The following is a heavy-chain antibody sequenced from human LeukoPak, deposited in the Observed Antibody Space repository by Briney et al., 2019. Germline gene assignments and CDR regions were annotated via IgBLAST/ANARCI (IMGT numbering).Heavy chain of an antibody. CDR1: GFTFSSNY. Sequence: PGGSLRLSCAASGFTFSSNYMSWVRQAPGKGLEWVSSISSSSSYIYYADSVKGRFTISRDNAKNSLYLQMNSLRAEDTAVYYCARTTDNYYYYYMDVWGKGTTVTVSS. CDR3: ARTTDNYYYYYMDV. CDR2: ISSSSSYI. D-gene: IGHD4-17*01. V-gene: IGHV3-21*01. J-gene: IGHJ6*03.